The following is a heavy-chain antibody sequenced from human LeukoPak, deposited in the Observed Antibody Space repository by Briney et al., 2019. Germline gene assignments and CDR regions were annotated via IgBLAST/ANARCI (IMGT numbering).Heavy chain of an antibody. Sequence: PGGSLRLSCTVSGFTVSSNSMSWVRQAPGKGLEWISYISSGSSTIYYADSVKGRFTISRDNAKNSLYLQMNSLRAEDTAVYYCARRYLPGYDAFDIWGQGTMVTVSS. J-gene: IGHJ3*02. CDR3: ARRYLPGYDAFDI. D-gene: IGHD1-14*01. CDR2: ISSGSSTI. V-gene: IGHV3-48*01. CDR1: GFTVSSNS.